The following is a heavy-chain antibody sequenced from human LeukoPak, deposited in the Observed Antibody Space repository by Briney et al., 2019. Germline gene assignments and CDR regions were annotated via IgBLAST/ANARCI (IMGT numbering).Heavy chain of an antibody. CDR2: INHSGST. J-gene: IGHJ4*02. V-gene: IGHV4-34*01. Sequence: SETLSLTCAVYGGSFSGYYWSWIRQPPGKGLEWIGEINHSGSTNYNPSLKSRVTISVDTSKNQFSLKLSSVTAADTAVYYCARAGPGPPFDYWGQGTLVTVSS. CDR3: ARAGPGPPFDY. CDR1: GGSFSGYY.